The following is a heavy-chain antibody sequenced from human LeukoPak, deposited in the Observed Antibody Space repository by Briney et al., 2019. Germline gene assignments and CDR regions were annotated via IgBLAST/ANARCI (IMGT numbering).Heavy chain of an antibody. CDR1: GFTFSSYA. CDR3: AKDHIQLWSRGYFDY. Sequence: GGSLRLSCAASGFTFSSYAMSWVRQAPGKGLEWVSAISGGGGSTYYADSVKGRFTISRDNSKNTLYLQMNSLRAEDTAVYYCAKDHIQLWSRGYFDYWGQGTLVTVSS. J-gene: IGHJ4*02. V-gene: IGHV3-23*01. D-gene: IGHD5-18*01. CDR2: ISGGGGST.